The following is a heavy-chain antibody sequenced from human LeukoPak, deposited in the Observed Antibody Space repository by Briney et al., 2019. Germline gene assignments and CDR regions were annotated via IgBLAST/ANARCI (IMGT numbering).Heavy chain of an antibody. V-gene: IGHV3-9*01. D-gene: IGHD1-26*01. CDR3: ARSLKRELLRTYFDY. J-gene: IGHJ4*02. Sequence: GGSLRLSCAASGFTFDDYAMHWVRQAPGKGLEWVSGISWNSGSIGYADSVKGRFTISRDNSKNTLYLHVNSLRPEDTAVYYCARSLKRELLRTYFDYWGQGTLVTVSS. CDR2: ISWNSGSI. CDR1: GFTFDDYA.